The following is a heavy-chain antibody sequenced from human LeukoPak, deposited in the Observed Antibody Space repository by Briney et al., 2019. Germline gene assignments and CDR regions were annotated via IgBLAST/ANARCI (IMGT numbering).Heavy chain of an antibody. CDR2: INHSGST. V-gene: IGHV4-34*01. Sequence: SETLSLTCAVYGGSFSGYYWSWIRQPPGKGLEWIGEINHSGSTNYNPSLKIRVTISVDTSKNQFSLKLSSVTAADTAVYYCARKTNPSSGYDAFDIWGQGTMVTVSS. D-gene: IGHD6-19*01. CDR1: GGSFSGYY. CDR3: ARKTNPSSGYDAFDI. J-gene: IGHJ3*02.